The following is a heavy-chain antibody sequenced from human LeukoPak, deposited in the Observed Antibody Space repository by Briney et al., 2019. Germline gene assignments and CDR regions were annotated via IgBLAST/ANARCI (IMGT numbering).Heavy chain of an antibody. CDR1: GGSISSSSYY. V-gene: IGHV4-61*05. CDR3: ARHNWNDERGYYYYYYGMDV. Sequence: PSETLSLTCTVSGGSISSSSYYWGWIRQPPGKGLEWIGYIYYSGSTNYNPSLKSRVTISVDTSKNQFSLKLSSVTAADTAVYYCARHNWNDERGYYYYYYGMDVWGQGTTVTVSS. D-gene: IGHD1-20*01. CDR2: IYYSGST. J-gene: IGHJ6*02.